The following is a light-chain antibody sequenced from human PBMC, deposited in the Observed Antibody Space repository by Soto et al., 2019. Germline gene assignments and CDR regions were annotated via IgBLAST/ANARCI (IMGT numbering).Light chain of an antibody. J-gene: IGKJ2*01. CDR3: QQYGGSSLYT. CDR1: QSVCRRY. V-gene: IGKV3-20*01. Sequence: EIVLTQSPGTLSLSPGERAHLSCRASQSVCRRYLGWYQQKPGQAPRLLIYGASSRATGIPDRFSGSGSGTDFTLTISRLEPEDFAVYYCQQYGGSSLYTFGQGTKLEIK. CDR2: GAS.